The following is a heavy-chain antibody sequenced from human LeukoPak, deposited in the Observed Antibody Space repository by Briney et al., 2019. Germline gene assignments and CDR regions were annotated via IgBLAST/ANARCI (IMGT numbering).Heavy chain of an antibody. V-gene: IGHV3-11*01. D-gene: IGHD2-15*01. Sequence: GGSLRLSCAASGFTFSDNYMSWIRQAPGKGLEWVSYISSSGSTIYYADSVKGRFTISRDNAKNSLYLQMNSLRAEDTAVYYCARDTCSGGSCYGYYYYGMDVWGQGTTVTVSS. CDR2: ISSSGSTI. CDR1: GFTFSDNY. J-gene: IGHJ6*02. CDR3: ARDTCSGGSCYGYYYYGMDV.